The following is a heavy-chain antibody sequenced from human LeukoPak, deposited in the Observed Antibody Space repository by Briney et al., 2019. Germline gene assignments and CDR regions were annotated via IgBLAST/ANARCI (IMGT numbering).Heavy chain of an antibody. CDR1: GFIFSSYA. CDR3: AKWGDYDVLTGYYDPDN. Sequence: GASLRLSCAASGFIFSSYAMSWARQAPGKGLEGVSSIVGSGANTYYAESVKGRFTISGDNPRNTLYLQMNSLRAEDTAVYYCAKWGDYDVLTGYYDPDNWGQGTLVTVSS. CDR2: IVGSGANT. V-gene: IGHV3-23*01. D-gene: IGHD3-9*01. J-gene: IGHJ4*02.